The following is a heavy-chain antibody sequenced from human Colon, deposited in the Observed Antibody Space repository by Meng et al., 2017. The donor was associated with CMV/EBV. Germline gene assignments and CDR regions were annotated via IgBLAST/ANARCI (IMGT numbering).Heavy chain of an antibody. CDR3: ARGGMMTPVQIDT. V-gene: IGHV1-69*05. D-gene: IGHD4-17*01. J-gene: IGHJ5*02. CDR2: IIPIFGTA. CDR1: GGTFSSYA. Sequence: SVKVSCKASGGTFSSYAISWVRQAPGQGLEWMGGIIPIFGTANYAQKFQGRVTITTDESTNTAYMELISLRSDDTAVYYCARGGMMTPVQIDTWGQGTLVTVSS.